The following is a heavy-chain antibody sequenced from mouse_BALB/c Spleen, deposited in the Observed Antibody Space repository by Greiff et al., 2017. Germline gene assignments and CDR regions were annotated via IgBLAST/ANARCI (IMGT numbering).Heavy chain of an antibody. V-gene: IGHV1-69*02. Sequence: QVQLQQPGAELVRPGASVKLSCKASGYTFTSYWINWVKQRPGQGLEWIGNIYPSDSYTNYNQKFKDKATLTVDKSSSTAYMQLSSPTSEDSAVYYCTRNYRYDGWMDYWGQGTSVTVSS. CDR2: IYPSDSYT. CDR3: TRNYRYDGWMDY. J-gene: IGHJ4*01. CDR1: GYTFTSYW. D-gene: IGHD2-14*01.